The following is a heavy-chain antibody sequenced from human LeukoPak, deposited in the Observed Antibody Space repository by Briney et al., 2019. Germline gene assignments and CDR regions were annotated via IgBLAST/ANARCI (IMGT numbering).Heavy chain of an antibody. D-gene: IGHD6-13*01. CDR1: GFTFSNAW. CDR2: INSDGSST. J-gene: IGHJ4*02. V-gene: IGHV3-74*01. Sequence: GGSLRLSCAASGFTFSNAWMSWVRQAPGKGLVWVSRINSDGSSTSYADSVKGRFTISRDNAKNTLYLQMNSLRAEDTAVYYCLTYSSRLKPDYWGQGTLVTVSS. CDR3: LTYSSRLKPDY.